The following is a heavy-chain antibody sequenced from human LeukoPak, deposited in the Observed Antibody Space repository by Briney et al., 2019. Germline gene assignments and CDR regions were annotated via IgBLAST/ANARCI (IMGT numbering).Heavy chain of an antibody. CDR3: ARLIFPIRGRDMYYFDY. V-gene: IGHV5-51*01. J-gene: IGHJ4*02. D-gene: IGHD3-10*01. CDR1: GSPFTNYW. CDR2: IYPGDSDT. Sequence: GGSLQISCKGSGSPFTNYWIGWVRQLRGKGLEWMGIIYPGDSDTRNSPSFEGQVTISADKCISTAYLQWSSLKASDTAMYYCARLIFPIRGRDMYYFDYWGQGTLVTVSS.